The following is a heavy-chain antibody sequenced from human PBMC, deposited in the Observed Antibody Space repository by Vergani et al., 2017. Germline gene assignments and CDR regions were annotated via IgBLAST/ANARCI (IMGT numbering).Heavy chain of an antibody. CDR1: GGSFSGYY. J-gene: IGHJ4*02. V-gene: IGHV4-34*01. D-gene: IGHD3-22*01. Sequence: QVQLQQWGAGLLKPSETLSLTCAVYGGSFSGYYWSWIRQPPGKGLEWIGEINHSGSTNYNPSLKSRVTISVDRSKNQFSLKLSSVTAADTAVYYCASYYYDSSGYPYYFDYWGQGTLVTVSS. CDR3: ASYYYDSSGYPYYFDY. CDR2: INHSGST.